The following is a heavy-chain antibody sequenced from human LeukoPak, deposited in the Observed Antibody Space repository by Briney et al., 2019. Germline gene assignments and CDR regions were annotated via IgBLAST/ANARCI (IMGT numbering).Heavy chain of an antibody. CDR3: ASRIDY. CDR1: GFTFSSYA. CDR2: ISYDGSNK. V-gene: IGHV3-30*04. J-gene: IGHJ4*02. Sequence: GGSLRLSCAASGFTFSSYAMHWVRQAPGKGLEWVALISYDGSNKDYVDSVRGRFTISRDNSKNTLYLQMNSLRTEDRAVYYCASRIDYWGQGTLVTVSS.